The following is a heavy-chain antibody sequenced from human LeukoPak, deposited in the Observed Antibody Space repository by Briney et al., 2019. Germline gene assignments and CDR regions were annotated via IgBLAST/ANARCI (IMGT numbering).Heavy chain of an antibody. V-gene: IGHV4-39*01. CDR1: GGSISSSSYY. D-gene: IGHD1-26*01. J-gene: IGHJ5*02. Sequence: SESLSLTCTVSGGSISSSSYYWGWTRQPPGKGLEWIGSIYYSGSTYYNPSLKSRFTISVDTSKNQFSLKLSSVTAADTAVYYCARRSGSYSWFDPWGQGTLVTVSS. CDR3: ARRSGSYSWFDP. CDR2: IYYSGST.